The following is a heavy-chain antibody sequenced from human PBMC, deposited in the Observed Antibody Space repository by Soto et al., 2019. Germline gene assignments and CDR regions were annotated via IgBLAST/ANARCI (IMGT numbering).Heavy chain of an antibody. CDR1: GFNFSNHW. J-gene: IGHJ3*02. V-gene: IGHV3-74*01. D-gene: IGHD2-21*02. CDR3: ASLNGGNSRAFDI. Sequence: GGSLRLSCAASGFNFSNHWMHWVRQRPGEGLVWVSRITSDGKSKAYAESVKGRFAISRDNAKNSLYLQMNSLRDEDTAVYYCASLNGGNSRAFDIWGQGTMVTVSS. CDR2: ITSDGKSK.